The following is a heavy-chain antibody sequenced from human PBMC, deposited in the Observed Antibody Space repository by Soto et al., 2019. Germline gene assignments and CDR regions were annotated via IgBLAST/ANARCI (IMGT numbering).Heavy chain of an antibody. CDR2: IYYSGST. Sequence: PSETLSLTCTVSGGSISSGDYYWGCIRQPPGKGLEWIGYIYYSGSTYYNPSLKSRVTISVDTSKNQFSLKLSSVTAADTAVYYCARWGNTAMAGNWGQGTLVTVSS. J-gene: IGHJ4*02. D-gene: IGHD5-18*01. CDR3: ARWGNTAMAGN. CDR1: GGSISSGDYY. V-gene: IGHV4-30-4*01.